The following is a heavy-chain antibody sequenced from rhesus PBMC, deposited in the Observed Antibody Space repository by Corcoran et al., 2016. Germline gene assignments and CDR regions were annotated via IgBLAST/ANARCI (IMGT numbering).Heavy chain of an antibody. D-gene: IGHD3-34*01. Sequence: QVQLQESGPGLVKPSETLSLTCAVSGGSVSSSNWWSWIRQPPGKGLEWIGYISGSSGSTYYNHSLKSRVTISTDTSKNQFSLKLSSVTAADTAVYYCARVGYWGGYYFDYWGQGVLVTVSS. CDR1: GGSVSSSNW. V-gene: IGHV4-65*01. CDR3: ARVGYWGGYYFDY. CDR2: ISGSSGST. J-gene: IGHJ4*01.